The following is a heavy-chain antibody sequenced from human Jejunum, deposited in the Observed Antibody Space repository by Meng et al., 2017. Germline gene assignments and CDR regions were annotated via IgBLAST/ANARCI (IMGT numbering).Heavy chain of an antibody. CDR1: GGSVSSAAYY. CDR3: AHSSSSSSFGFDY. Sequence: QGQVQGSGPGLVRPSGTLSLTCTVSGGSVSSAAYYWNWIRQPPGKGLEWIGYIYYSGGTTYSPSLNSRVTISIDTAKNQVSLKVSSVTAADTAVYYCAHSSSSSSFGFDYWGQGTLVTVSS. CDR2: IYYSGGT. V-gene: IGHV4-61*08. D-gene: IGHD6-6*01. J-gene: IGHJ4*02.